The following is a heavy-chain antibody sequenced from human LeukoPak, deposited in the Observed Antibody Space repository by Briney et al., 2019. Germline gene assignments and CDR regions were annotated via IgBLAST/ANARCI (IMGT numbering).Heavy chain of an antibody. CDR3: ARGRWFGAIWPYYFDY. D-gene: IGHD3-10*01. Sequence: ASVKVSCKASGGTFSSYAISWVRQAPGQGLEWMGGIIPIFGTANYAQKFQGRVTITADESTSTACMELSSLRSEDTAVYYCARGRWFGAIWPYYFDYWGQGTLVTVSS. J-gene: IGHJ4*02. CDR1: GGTFSSYA. V-gene: IGHV1-69*13. CDR2: IIPIFGTA.